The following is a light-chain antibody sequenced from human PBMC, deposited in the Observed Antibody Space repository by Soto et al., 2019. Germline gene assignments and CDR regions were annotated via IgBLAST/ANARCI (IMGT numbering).Light chain of an antibody. V-gene: IGKV3-11*01. CDR2: DAY. J-gene: IGKJ5*01. CDR3: QQRHRWPIT. Sequence: EVVLTQSPVTLSLSPGERATLSCRASQSFRGLLAWYQQKPGQAPRLLIYDAYNRATGIPPRFSGIGSGTYFTHTISSLEPEDSAVYYCQQRHRWPITFGQGTRLEIK. CDR1: QSFRGL.